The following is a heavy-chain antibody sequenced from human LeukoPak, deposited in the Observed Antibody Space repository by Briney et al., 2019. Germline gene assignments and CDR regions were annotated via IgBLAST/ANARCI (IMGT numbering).Heavy chain of an antibody. CDR1: GFTFSNYA. D-gene: IGHD2-2*01. J-gene: IGHJ4*02. V-gene: IGHV3-23*01. CDR2: ISASGGST. CDR3: AKAPCSSTSCRYYFDY. Sequence: PGGSLRLSCAASGFTFSNYAMSWVRQAPGRGLEWVSAISASGGSTYYADSVKGRFTISRDNFKNTLYLQMNSLRAEDTAVYYCAKAPCSSTSCRYYFDYWGQGSQVTVSS.